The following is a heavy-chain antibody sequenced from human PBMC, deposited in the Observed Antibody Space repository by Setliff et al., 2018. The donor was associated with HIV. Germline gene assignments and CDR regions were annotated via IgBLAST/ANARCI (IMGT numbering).Heavy chain of an antibody. CDR3: ATLIHTGLLYFDY. CDR1: GVSISGHF. D-gene: IGHD3-16*01. CDR2: IYTSGTT. J-gene: IGHJ4*02. V-gene: IGHV4-4*09. Sequence: PSETLSLTCFVPGVSISGHFWGWIRQPPGKGLEWIWYIYTSGTTEYNPSLDSRVTISVDTSWYQFSLNLRSVITADTALYFCATLIHTGLLYFDYWGLGMLVTVSS.